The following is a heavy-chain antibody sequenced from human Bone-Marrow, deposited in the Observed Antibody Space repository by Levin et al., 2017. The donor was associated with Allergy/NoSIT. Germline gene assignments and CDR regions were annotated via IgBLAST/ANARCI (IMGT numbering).Heavy chain of an antibody. V-gene: IGHV3-74*01. CDR1: GFTFSSYW. CDR2: INSDGSST. Sequence: PGGSLRLSCAASGFTFSSYWMHWVRQAPGKGLVWVSRINSDGSSTSYADSVKGRFTISRDNAKNTLYLQMNSLRAEDTAVYYCARSSIGYYDYVWGSYLDYWGQGTLVTVSS. J-gene: IGHJ4*02. D-gene: IGHD3-16*01. CDR3: ARSSIGYYDYVWGSYLDY.